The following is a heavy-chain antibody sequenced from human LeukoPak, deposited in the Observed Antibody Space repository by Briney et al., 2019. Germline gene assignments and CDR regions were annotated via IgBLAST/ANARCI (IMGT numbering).Heavy chain of an antibody. CDR1: GYTFSNYW. CDR2: IFPGDSET. CDR3: ARVRRELLGAFDI. V-gene: IGHV5-51*01. J-gene: IGHJ3*02. Sequence: GESLKISCKGSGYTFSNYWIGWVRQMPGKGLEWVGIIFPGDSETRYSPSFQGQVTISADKSISTAYLQWSSLKASDTAMYYCARVRRELLGAFDIWGQGTMVTVSS. D-gene: IGHD1-26*01.